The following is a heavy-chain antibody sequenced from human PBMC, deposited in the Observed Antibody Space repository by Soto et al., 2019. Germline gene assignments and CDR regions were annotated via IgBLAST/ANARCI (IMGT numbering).Heavy chain of an antibody. Sequence: SETLSLTCTVSGGSISSISYYWGWIRQPPGKGLEWIGSIYYSGSTYYNPSLKSRVTISVETSKNQFSLKLSSVTAADTAVYYCARRTYYYDSSGYHTDYFHXWGQGTLVTVSX. CDR1: GGSISSISYY. D-gene: IGHD3-22*01. J-gene: IGHJ4*02. CDR2: IYYSGST. V-gene: IGHV4-39*01. CDR3: ARRTYYYDSSGYHTDYFHX.